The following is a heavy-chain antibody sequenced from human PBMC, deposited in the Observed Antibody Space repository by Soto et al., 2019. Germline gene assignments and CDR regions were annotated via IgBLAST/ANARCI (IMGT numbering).Heavy chain of an antibody. CDR3: ARAHSMMILDRFDP. V-gene: IGHV3-33*01. CDR2: IWFDGSKK. D-gene: IGHD3-16*01. CDR1: GFKFRNYA. Sequence: GGSLSLSCAASGFKFRNYAIHWVRQAPGKGLEWLAVIWFDGSKKYYADSVKGRFTISRDNSRNTVYLDMNSLTADDSGVFYCARAHSMMILDRFDPWGHGTLVTVSS. J-gene: IGHJ5*02.